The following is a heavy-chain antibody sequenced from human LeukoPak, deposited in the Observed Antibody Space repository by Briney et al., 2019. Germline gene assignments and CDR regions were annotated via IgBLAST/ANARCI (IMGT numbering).Heavy chain of an antibody. CDR3: ARDGYSGSDAL. CDR1: GGSISTYY. CDR2: IYHSGST. D-gene: IGHD5-12*01. J-gene: IGHJ4*02. Sequence: SETLSLTCTVSGGSISTYYWTWIRQPPGKGLEWIGYIYHSGSTNYNPSLKSRVTISVDTSQNQFSLKLSSVTAADTAVYYCARDGYSGSDALWGQGTLVTVSS. V-gene: IGHV4-59*01.